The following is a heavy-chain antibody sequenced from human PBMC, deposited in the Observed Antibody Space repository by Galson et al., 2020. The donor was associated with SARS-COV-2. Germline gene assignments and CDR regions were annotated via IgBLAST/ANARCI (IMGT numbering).Heavy chain of an antibody. Sequence: ASETLSLTCSVSGGSVSSNIYFWAWIRQPPGKTLEWLGTIYYSGSTYYSPSLKSRVTISVDTSKNQFSLTLTSVTAADTAVYYCAKGSGSLNKGNWFDPWGQGTLVTVSS. D-gene: IGHD3-10*01. V-gene: IGHV4-39*07. J-gene: IGHJ5*02. CDR2: IYYSGST. CDR1: GGSVSSNIYF. CDR3: AKGSGSLNKGNWFDP.